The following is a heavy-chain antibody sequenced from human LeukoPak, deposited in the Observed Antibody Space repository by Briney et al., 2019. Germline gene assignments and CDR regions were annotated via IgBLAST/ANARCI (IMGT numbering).Heavy chain of an antibody. CDR3: ASRYQLLSQYYYGMDV. CDR2: ISSSGSTI. CDR1: GFTFSDYY. V-gene: IGHV3-11*01. D-gene: IGHD2-2*01. J-gene: IGHJ6*02. Sequence: GGSLRLSCAASGFTFSDYYMSWIRQAPGKGLEWVSYISSSGSTIYYADSVKGRFTISRDNAKNSLYLQMNSLRAEDTAVYYCASRYQLLSQYYYGMDVWGQGTTVTVSS.